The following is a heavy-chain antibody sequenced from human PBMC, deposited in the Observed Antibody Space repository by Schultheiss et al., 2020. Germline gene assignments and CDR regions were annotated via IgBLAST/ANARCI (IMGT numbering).Heavy chain of an antibody. V-gene: IGHV4-39*07. CDR3: ARIGTTWGGRWLVPLGY. CDR2: IYYSGST. D-gene: IGHD6-19*01. CDR1: GGSISSSSYY. J-gene: IGHJ4*02. Sequence: SETLSLTCTVSGGSISSSSYYWGWIRQPPGKGLEWIGSIYYSGSTYYNPSLKSRVTISVDTSMNQFSLKLTSVTAADTAVYYCARIGTTWGGRWLVPLGYWGQGTLVTVSS.